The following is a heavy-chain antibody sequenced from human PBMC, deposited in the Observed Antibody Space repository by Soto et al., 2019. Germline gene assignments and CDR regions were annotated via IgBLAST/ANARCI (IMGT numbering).Heavy chain of an antibody. D-gene: IGHD2-15*01. J-gene: IGHJ6*02. CDR2: ISGSGGST. Sequence: GGSLRLSCAASGFTFSSYAMSWVRQAPGKGLEWVSAISGSGGSTYYADYVKGRFTISRDNSKNTLYLQMNSLRAEDTAVYYCSKDYCSGGSCYQPFYYYYGMDVWGQGTTVTVSS. V-gene: IGHV3-23*01. CDR3: SKDYCSGGSCYQPFYYYYGMDV. CDR1: GFTFSSYA.